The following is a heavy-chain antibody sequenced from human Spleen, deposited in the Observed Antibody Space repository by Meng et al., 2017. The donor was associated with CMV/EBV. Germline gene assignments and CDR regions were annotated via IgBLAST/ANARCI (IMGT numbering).Heavy chain of an antibody. V-gene: IGHV4-34*01. J-gene: IGHJ4*02. D-gene: IGHD3-22*01. CDR3: AREVRSSPYTDDSGYYFDD. CDR2: INHSGST. CDR1: GGSFSGYY. Sequence: SETLSLTCAVYGGSFSGYYWSWIRQPPGKGLEWIGEINHSGSTNYNPSLKSRVTISVDTSKNQFSLTLTSVTATDTAVYYCAREVRSSPYTDDSGYYFDDWGQGTPVTVSS.